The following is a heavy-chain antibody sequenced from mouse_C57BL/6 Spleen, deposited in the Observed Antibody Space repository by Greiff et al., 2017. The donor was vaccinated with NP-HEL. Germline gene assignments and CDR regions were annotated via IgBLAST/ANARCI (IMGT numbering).Heavy chain of an antibody. Sequence: VQLQQPGAELVKPGASVKLSCKASGYTFTSYWMHWVKQRPGRGLEWIGRIDPNSGGTKYTEKFKSKATLTVDKPSSTAYMQLSSLTSEDSAVYYCARDVGDGYYPLWYFDVWGTGTTVTVSS. V-gene: IGHV1-72*01. CDR1: GYTFTSYW. D-gene: IGHD2-3*01. CDR3: ARDVGDGYYPLWYFDV. CDR2: IDPNSGGT. J-gene: IGHJ1*03.